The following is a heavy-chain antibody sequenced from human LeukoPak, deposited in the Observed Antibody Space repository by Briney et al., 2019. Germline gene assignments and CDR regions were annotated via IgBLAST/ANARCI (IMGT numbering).Heavy chain of an antibody. CDR3: AKGLVVVPATPVDY. D-gene: IGHD2-15*01. J-gene: IGHJ4*02. CDR2: ISGGGGST. Sequence: PGGSLRLSCAASGFTFSSHAMSWVRQAPGKGLEWVSGISGGGGSTPYADSVKGRFTISRDNSKNTLYLQMNSLRAEDTAVYYCAKGLVVVPATPVDYWGQGTLVTVSP. CDR1: GFTFSSHA. V-gene: IGHV3-23*01.